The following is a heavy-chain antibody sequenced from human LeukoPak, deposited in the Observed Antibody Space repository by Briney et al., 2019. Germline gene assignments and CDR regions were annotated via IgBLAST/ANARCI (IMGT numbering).Heavy chain of an antibody. CDR2: IFSSGTA. CDR1: GGSIRANHHY. D-gene: IGHD3-22*01. V-gene: IGHV4-39*01. Sequence: SETLSLTCTVSGGSIRANHHYWAWVRQPPGKGLEWIGTIFSSGTAYYNPSLRTRVSISVDTSKNEFSLRLSAVTAADTGLYYCARIIRTAGYYSNPKSGSFDLWGQGILVTVSS. J-gene: IGHJ5*02. CDR3: ARIIRTAGYYSNPKSGSFDL.